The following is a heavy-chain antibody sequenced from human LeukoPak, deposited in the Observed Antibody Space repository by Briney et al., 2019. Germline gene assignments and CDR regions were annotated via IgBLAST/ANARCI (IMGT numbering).Heavy chain of an antibody. CDR2: SDPNSGGT. V-gene: IGHV1-2*02. CDR3: ARTPYYGSGSYSY. J-gene: IGHJ4*02. D-gene: IGHD3-10*01. Sequence: SGTLTCKASGYAFTCYYIHMVRLAPAQGHERKGWSDPNSGGTNYAQQFQGRVTMTRDTSISTAYMELSRLRSDDTAVYYCARTPYYGSGSYSYWGQGTLVTVSS. CDR1: GYAFTCYY.